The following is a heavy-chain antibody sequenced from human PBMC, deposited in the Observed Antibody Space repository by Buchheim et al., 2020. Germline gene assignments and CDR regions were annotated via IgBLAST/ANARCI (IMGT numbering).Heavy chain of an antibody. V-gene: IGHV1-2*04. D-gene: IGHD5-18*01. CDR3: AREEDTAMGNYYYGMDV. Sequence: QVQLVQSGAEVKKPGASVKVSCKASGYTFTGYYMHWVRQAPGQGLEWMGWINPNSGGTNYAQKFQGWVTMTRDTSISTAYMELSSLRSEDTAVYYCAREEDTAMGNYYYGMDVWGQGTT. CDR2: INPNSGGT. CDR1: GYTFTGYY. J-gene: IGHJ6*02.